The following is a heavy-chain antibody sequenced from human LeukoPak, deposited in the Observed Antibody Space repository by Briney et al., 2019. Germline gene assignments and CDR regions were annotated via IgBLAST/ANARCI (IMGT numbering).Heavy chain of an antibody. Sequence: GGSLRLSCAASGFTFSSYEMNWVRQAPGKGLEWVAVISYDGSNKYYADSVKGRFTISRDNSKNTLYLQMNSLRAEDTAVYYCAKDSQSWYYYGSGSYYSNWFDPWGQGTLVTVSS. CDR1: GFTFSSYE. D-gene: IGHD3-10*01. J-gene: IGHJ5*02. CDR2: ISYDGSNK. V-gene: IGHV3-30*18. CDR3: AKDSQSWYYYGSGSYYSNWFDP.